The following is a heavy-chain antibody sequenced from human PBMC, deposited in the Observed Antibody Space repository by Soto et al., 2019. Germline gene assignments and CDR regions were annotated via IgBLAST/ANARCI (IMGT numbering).Heavy chain of an antibody. J-gene: IGHJ3*02. CDR1: GFTFSSYA. V-gene: IGHV3-23*01. D-gene: IGHD2-21*02. Sequence: LRLSCAASGFTFSSYAMSWVRQAPGKGLEWVSAISGSGGSTYYADSVKGRFTISRDNSKNTLYLQMNSLRAEDTAVYYCAKLDRGVVTPGDAFDIWGQGTMVTVSS. CDR2: ISGSGGST. CDR3: AKLDRGVVTPGDAFDI.